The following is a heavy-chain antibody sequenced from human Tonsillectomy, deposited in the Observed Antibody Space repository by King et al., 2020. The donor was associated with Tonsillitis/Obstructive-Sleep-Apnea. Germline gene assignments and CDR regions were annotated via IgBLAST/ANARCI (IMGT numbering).Heavy chain of an antibody. CDR1: GFIFRHYA. D-gene: IGHD7-27*01. V-gene: IGHV3-23*04. Sequence: VQLVQSGGGLVQPGGSLRLSCVASGFIFRHYAMSWVRQAPGKGLEWVSRISGSGGGTLYEDSVKGRFTSSRDNLKNTLSLQMNDLRAEDTALYYCAKDTTGEYYYMDVWGKGTTVTVSS. J-gene: IGHJ6*03. CDR3: AKDTTGEYYYMDV. CDR2: ISGSGGGT.